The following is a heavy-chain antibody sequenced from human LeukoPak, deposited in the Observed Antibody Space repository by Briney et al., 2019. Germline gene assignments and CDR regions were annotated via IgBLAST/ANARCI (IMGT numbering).Heavy chain of an antibody. Sequence: PGGSLRLSCAASGFAFSSYAMHWVRQAPGKGLEWVAVISYDGSNKYYADSVKGRFTISRDNSKNTLYLQMNSLRAEDTAVYYCARDQWLVEYYFDYWGQGTLVTVSS. CDR2: ISYDGSNK. J-gene: IGHJ4*02. CDR1: GFAFSSYA. D-gene: IGHD6-19*01. CDR3: ARDQWLVEYYFDY. V-gene: IGHV3-30*04.